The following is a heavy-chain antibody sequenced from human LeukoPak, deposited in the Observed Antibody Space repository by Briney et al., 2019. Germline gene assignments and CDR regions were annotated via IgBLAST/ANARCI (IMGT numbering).Heavy chain of an antibody. V-gene: IGHV6-1*01. J-gene: IGHJ5*02. Sequence: SQTLSLTCAISGDSVSSNSAYWNWIRQSPSRGLEWLGRTYYRSGWFHSYAVSVQSLITINPDTSKNQSSLHLNSVIPEDTAVYYCARVFNWNYDPWGQGTLVTASS. CDR3: ARVFNWNYDP. CDR2: TYYRSGWFH. CDR1: GDSVSSNSAY. D-gene: IGHD1-7*01.